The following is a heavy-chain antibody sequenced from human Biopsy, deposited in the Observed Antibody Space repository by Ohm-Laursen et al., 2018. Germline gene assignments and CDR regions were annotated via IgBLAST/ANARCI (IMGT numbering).Heavy chain of an antibody. J-gene: IGHJ6*02. CDR3: ARATNSTGWPYYYFYGMDV. CDR1: GGSISSDY. V-gene: IGHV4-59*01. D-gene: IGHD2/OR15-2a*01. CDR2: IYYSGST. Sequence: SLTCTVSGGSISSDYWSWIRQTPGKGLEWIGYIYYSGSTNYNPSLKSRVTISVDTSKDQFSLRLNSVTAADTAVYYCARATNSTGWPYYYFYGMDVWGQGATVIVSS.